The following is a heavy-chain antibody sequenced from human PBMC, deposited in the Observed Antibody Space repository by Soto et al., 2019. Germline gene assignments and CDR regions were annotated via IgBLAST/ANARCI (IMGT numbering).Heavy chain of an antibody. CDR2: TYYRSKWYN. Sequence: SQTLSLTSAISGDSVSSNSAAWNWIRQSPSRGLEWLGRTYYRSKWYNDYAVSVKSRITINPDTSKNQFSLQLNSVTPEDTAVYYCARAAVVVPAAIPNWFDPWGQGTLVTVSS. V-gene: IGHV6-1*01. CDR3: ARAAVVVPAAIPNWFDP. J-gene: IGHJ5*02. CDR1: GDSVSSNSAA. D-gene: IGHD2-2*02.